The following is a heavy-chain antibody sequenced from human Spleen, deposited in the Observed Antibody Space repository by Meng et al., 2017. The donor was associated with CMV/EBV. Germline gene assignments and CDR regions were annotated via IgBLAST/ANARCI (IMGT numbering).Heavy chain of an antibody. Sequence: SLKISCAASGFPFDDYAMHWARQAPGKGLEWDSGISWNSGSIGYVDSVKGRFTISRDNAKNSLYLQMNSLRAEDTALYYCAKDIGASTSCCKPFDNWGQGTLVTVSS. V-gene: IGHV3-9*01. CDR3: AKDIGASTSCCKPFDN. CDR2: ISWNSGSI. CDR1: GFPFDDYA. J-gene: IGHJ4*02. D-gene: IGHD2-2*01.